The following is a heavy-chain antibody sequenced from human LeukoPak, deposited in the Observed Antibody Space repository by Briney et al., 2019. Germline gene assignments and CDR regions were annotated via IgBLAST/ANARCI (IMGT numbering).Heavy chain of an antibody. V-gene: IGHV4-30-2*01. CDR3: ARATRGYSYGYLEY. D-gene: IGHD5-18*01. CDR2: IYHSGST. CDR1: GGSISSGGYS. J-gene: IGHJ4*02. Sequence: SETLSLTCAVSGGSISSGGYSWSWIRQPPGKGLEWIGYIYHSGSTYYNPSLKSRVTISVDRSKNQFSLKLSSVTAADTAVYYCARATRGYSYGYLEYWGQGTLVTVSS.